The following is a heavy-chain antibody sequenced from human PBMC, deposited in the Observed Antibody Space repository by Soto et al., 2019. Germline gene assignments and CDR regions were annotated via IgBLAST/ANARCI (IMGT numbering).Heavy chain of an antibody. J-gene: IGHJ5*02. CDR2: LSDSVGTT. CDR3: AKYLIGVRLQSPFEP. V-gene: IGHV3-23*01. D-gene: IGHD3-22*01. Sequence: GWSLRLACASSVCSFVTYTVKWGRQAPGMGLEWVSGLSDSVGTTHYAYSVKGRFTISRDKSKNTLYLQMNNLRAEDTAVYYCAKYLIGVRLQSPFEPGRQGTQVTVSS. CDR1: VCSFVTYT.